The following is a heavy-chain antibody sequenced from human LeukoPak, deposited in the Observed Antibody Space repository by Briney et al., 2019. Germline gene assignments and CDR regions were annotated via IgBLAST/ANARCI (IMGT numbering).Heavy chain of an antibody. Sequence: GGSLRLSCAASGFTFSSYSMNWVRQAPGKGLEWVSSISSSSSYIYYADSVKGRFTISRDNAKNSLYLQMNSLRAEDTAVYYCARGTSGYSSGWKYYFDYWGQGTLVTVSS. D-gene: IGHD6-25*01. CDR3: ARGTSGYSSGWKYYFDY. CDR1: GFTFSSYS. V-gene: IGHV3-21*01. CDR2: ISSSSSYI. J-gene: IGHJ4*02.